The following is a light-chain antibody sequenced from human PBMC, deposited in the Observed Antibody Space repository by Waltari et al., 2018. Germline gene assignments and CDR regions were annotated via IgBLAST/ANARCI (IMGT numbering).Light chain of an antibody. CDR1: QGISTY. CDR2: AAS. V-gene: IGKV1-27*01. J-gene: IGKJ1*01. CDR3: QKYNSAPWK. Sequence: DIQMTQSPSSLSASVGDRVTITCRASQGISTYLAWFQQKPGKVTKLLIYAASTFQAGVPFRFSGSGSGTDFTFTISSLQPEDVATYYCQKYNSAPWKFGQGTKVEIK.